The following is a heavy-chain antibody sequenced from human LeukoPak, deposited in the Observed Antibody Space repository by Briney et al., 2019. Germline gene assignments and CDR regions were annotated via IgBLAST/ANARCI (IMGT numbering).Heavy chain of an antibody. CDR2: AISSGGTI. CDR3: ARDKLRGYSYYLGEVDY. V-gene: IGHV3-11*01. J-gene: IGHJ4*02. CDR1: RFPVSECY. Sequence: GGPLTLSFAISRFPVSECYMSWLRQAPWKEMQSVTYAISSGGTIYYAYSVKGRFAISRDNAKNSLYLQMNSLRAEDTAVYYCARDKLRGYSYYLGEVDYWGQGTLVTVSS. D-gene: IGHD5-18*01.